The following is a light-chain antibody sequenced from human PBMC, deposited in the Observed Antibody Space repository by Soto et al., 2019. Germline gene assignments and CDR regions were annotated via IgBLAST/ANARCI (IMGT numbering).Light chain of an antibody. CDR2: GAS. CDR1: QSVSSN. Sequence: ETVMTQSPATLSVSPGDRVTLSCRASQSVSSNLAWYQQKPGQAPRLLIYGASTRATGIPARFSGSGSGTDFTLTISRLEPEDFAVYHCQQYGSSPTTFGQGTKVDIK. J-gene: IGKJ1*01. V-gene: IGKV3-15*01. CDR3: QQYGSSPTT.